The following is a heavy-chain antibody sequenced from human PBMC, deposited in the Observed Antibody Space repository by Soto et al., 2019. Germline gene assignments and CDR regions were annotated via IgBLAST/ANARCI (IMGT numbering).Heavy chain of an antibody. J-gene: IGHJ4*02. V-gene: IGHV3-23*01. CDR1: GLTFSVSA. D-gene: IGHD1-20*01. CDR2: TCLSGRTT. Sequence: EVQLLESGGGLVQPGGSLRLSCVASGLTFSVSAMTWVRQAPGKGLEWVSTTCLSGRTTYYGDSVKGRFTVSRDNSKNTLDLQMSSLRAEDTAVYYCATVHNTSRSFNFWGRGTLVTVSS. CDR3: ATVHNTSRSFNF.